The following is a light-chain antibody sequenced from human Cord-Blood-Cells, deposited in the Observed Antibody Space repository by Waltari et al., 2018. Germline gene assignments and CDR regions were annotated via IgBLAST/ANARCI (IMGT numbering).Light chain of an antibody. CDR3: SSYTSSSTLDV. V-gene: IGLV2-14*01. CDR2: DVS. J-gene: IGLJ1*01. CDR1: SSDVGGYNY. Sequence: QSALTLPASVSGAPGQSSTISCTGPSSDVGGYNYVSWYQQHPGKAPKLMIYDVSNRPSGVSNRFSGSKSGNTASLTISGLQAEDEADYYCSSYTSSSTLDVFGTGTKVTVL.